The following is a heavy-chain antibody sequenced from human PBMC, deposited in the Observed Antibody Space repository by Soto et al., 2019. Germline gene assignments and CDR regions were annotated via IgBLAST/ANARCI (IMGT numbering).Heavy chain of an antibody. CDR1: GGCLSRYY. J-gene: IGHJ5*02. Sequence: EGLPLPSDDYGGCLSRYYWVRIRPSLGKGLEWIGGINHRGSTNYNPSLERRVTISVDTSKNQFSLNLPSVTAADTAMYYCARDGFWTSTTCRVCNWSRPWGQGTL. V-gene: IGHV4-34*01. D-gene: IGHD2-2*01. CDR2: INHRGST. CDR3: ARDGFWTSTTCRVCNWSRP.